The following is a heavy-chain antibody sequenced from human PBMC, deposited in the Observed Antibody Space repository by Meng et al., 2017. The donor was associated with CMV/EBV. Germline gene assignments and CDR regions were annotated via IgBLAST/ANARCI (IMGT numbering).Heavy chain of an antibody. J-gene: IGHJ6*02. V-gene: IGHV3-33*06. D-gene: IGHD2-21*01. CDR1: GFTFSSYG. Sequence: GGSLRLSCAASGFTFSSYGMHWVRQAPGKGLEWVAVIWYDGSNKYYADSVKGQFTISRDNSKNTLYLQMNSLRAEDTAVYYCAKVSSGGCGGDCYSYYYYGMDVWGQGTTVTVSS. CDR2: IWYDGSNK. CDR3: AKVSSGGCGGDCYSYYYYGMDV.